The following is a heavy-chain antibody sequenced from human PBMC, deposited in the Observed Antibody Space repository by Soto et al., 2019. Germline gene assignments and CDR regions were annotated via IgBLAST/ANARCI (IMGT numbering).Heavy chain of an antibody. D-gene: IGHD2-8*01. Sequence: EVQLVESGGGLVKPGGSLRLSCVASGFTFSGYSINWVRQAPGKGLEWVSYISGPTIYIYYADSVKGRFTISRANAKSAVYLHMNSLRAEDTAVYYCARGFRNGFNVWGQGTTVSVSS. V-gene: IGHV3-21*01. J-gene: IGHJ6*02. CDR3: ARGFRNGFNV. CDR1: GFTFSGYS. CDR2: ISGPTIYI.